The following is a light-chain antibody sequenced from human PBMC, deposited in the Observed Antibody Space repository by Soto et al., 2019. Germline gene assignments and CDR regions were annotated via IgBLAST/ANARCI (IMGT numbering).Light chain of an antibody. J-gene: IGKJ4*01. CDR1: QGVSSY. Sequence: EIVLTQSPATLSLSPGERATLSCRASQGVSSYLAWYQQKPGQAPRLLIYDASNRATGIPARFSGSGSGTDFTLTISSLEPEDFAVYYCQQRSNWPIFGGGTKVDIK. CDR2: DAS. CDR3: QQRSNWPI. V-gene: IGKV3-11*01.